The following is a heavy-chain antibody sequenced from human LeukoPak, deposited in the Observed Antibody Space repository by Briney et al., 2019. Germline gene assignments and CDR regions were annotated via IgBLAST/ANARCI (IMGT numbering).Heavy chain of an antibody. CDR3: ARNRGGQQFDC. Sequence: GGSLRLSCAASGFTFSDYWIDWVRQAPGQGLEWVANINTDGSTTNYVESVRGRFTISRDNTRNSLSLQMSNLRDEDTAVYYCARNRGGQQFDCWGQGTLLTVSS. CDR1: GFTFSDYW. CDR2: INTDGSTT. D-gene: IGHD3-10*01. J-gene: IGHJ4*02. V-gene: IGHV3-7*01.